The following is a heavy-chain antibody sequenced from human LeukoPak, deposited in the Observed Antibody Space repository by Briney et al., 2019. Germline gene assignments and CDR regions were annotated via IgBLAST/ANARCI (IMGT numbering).Heavy chain of an antibody. CDR1: GGSFSSYY. V-gene: IGHV4-59*01. CDR2: IYYSGST. Sequence: SETLSLTCTVSGGSFSSYYWSWIRQPPGKGLEWIGCIYYSGSTNYNPSLKSRVTISVDTSKNQFSLKLSSVTAADTAVYYCARDSRTTIFGVVSWWFDPWGQGTPVTVSS. D-gene: IGHD3-3*01. CDR3: ARDSRTTIFGVVSWWFDP. J-gene: IGHJ5*02.